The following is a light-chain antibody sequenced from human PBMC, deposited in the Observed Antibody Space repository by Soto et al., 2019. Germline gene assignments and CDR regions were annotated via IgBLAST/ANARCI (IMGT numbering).Light chain of an antibody. CDR2: DVY. V-gene: IGLV2-11*01. CDR3: CSYTVRYSFV. Sequence: QSVLTQPRSVSGSPGQSVTISCTGTSSDVGGYNYVSWYQHHPGKAPKLIIYDVYKWPSGVPGRFSGFKSGNTASPTISGLQADDEAIYYCCSYTVRYSFVFGSGTKVTVL. J-gene: IGLJ1*01. CDR1: SSDVGGYNY.